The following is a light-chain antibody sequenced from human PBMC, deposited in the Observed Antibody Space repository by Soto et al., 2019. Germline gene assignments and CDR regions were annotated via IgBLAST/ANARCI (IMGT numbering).Light chain of an antibody. Sequence: SYVLTQPPSVSVAPGQTARISCVGNNVGSKSVNWYQQRPGQAPALVVYGDTDRASGIPDRFSGSKSGNTASLTVSGLQAEDEADYYCSSFAGSNNFPYVFGTGTKLTVL. CDR2: GDT. J-gene: IGLJ1*01. CDR1: NVGSKS. V-gene: IGLV3-21*02. CDR3: SSFAGSNNFPYV.